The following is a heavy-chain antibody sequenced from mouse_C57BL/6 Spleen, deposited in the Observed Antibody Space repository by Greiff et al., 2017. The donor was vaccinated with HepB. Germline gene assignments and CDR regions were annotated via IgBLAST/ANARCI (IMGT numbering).Heavy chain of an antibody. Sequence: EVQLQQSGTVLARPGASVKMSCKTSGYTFTSYWMHWVKQRPGQGLEWIGAIYPGNSDTSYNQKFKGKAKLTAVTSASTAYMELSSLTNEDSAVYYCTRPYDGYYWYYFDYWGQGTTLTVSS. D-gene: IGHD2-3*01. CDR1: GYTFTSYW. J-gene: IGHJ2*01. V-gene: IGHV1-5*01. CDR2: IYPGNSDT. CDR3: TRPYDGYYWYYFDY.